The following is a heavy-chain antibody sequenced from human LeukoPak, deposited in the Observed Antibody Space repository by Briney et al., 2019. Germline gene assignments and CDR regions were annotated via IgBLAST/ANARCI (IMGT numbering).Heavy chain of an antibody. CDR2: IYYSGST. CDR3: ARGEYRRDYYYYYGMDV. Sequence: KPSETLSLTCTVSGGSISSSSYYWGWIRQPPGKGLEWIGSIYYSGSTYYNPSLKSRVTISVDTSKNQFSLKLSSVTPEDTAVYYCARGEYRRDYYYYYGMDVWGQGTTVTVSS. D-gene: IGHD3-16*01. V-gene: IGHV4-39*07. J-gene: IGHJ6*02. CDR1: GGSISSSSYY.